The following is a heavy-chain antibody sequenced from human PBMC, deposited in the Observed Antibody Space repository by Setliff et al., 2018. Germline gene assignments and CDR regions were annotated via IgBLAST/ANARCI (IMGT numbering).Heavy chain of an antibody. CDR2: IFYSGYT. D-gene: IGHD5-18*01. Sequence: SETLSLTCTVSGGSVSTYYWSWIRQPPGKGLEWIGFIFYSGYTHYNPSLKSRVTMSVDVSRDQFSLELSSVSAADTAVYFCARGSGRGYSYGLFDYWGQGSLVTVSS. J-gene: IGHJ4*02. CDR3: ARGSGRGYSYGLFDY. V-gene: IGHV4-59*02. CDR1: GGSVSTYY.